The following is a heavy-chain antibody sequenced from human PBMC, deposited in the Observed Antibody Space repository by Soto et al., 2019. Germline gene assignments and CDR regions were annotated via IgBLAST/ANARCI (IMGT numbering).Heavy chain of an antibody. CDR3: ARPHGYDSSGNGGAFDI. CDR2: IYPGDSITKYDSDT. V-gene: IGHV5-51*01. CDR1: GYDFTRYW. Sequence: GESLKISCRGSGYDFTRYWIGWVRQMPGEGLEWVAIIYPGDSITKYDSDTRYSPSFQGQATISADKSISTAYLQWSSLKASDTAMYYCARPHGYDSSGNGGAFDIWGQGTMVTVSS. D-gene: IGHD3-22*01. J-gene: IGHJ3*02.